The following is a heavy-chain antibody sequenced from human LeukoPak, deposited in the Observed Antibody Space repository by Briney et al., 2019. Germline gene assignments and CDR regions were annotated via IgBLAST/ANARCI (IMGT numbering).Heavy chain of an antibody. V-gene: IGHV1-2*02. CDR2: INPNSGGT. D-gene: IGHD3-22*01. Sequence: ASVKVSCKASGYTFTDYYMHWVRQAPGQGLEWMGRINPNSGGTNNAQKFQGRVTMTRDTSITTAYMELSRLRSDDTAVYYCARAGVWDYSDSSGYHNGAFDIWGQGTKVTVSS. CDR1: GYTFTDYY. CDR3: ARAGVWDYSDSSGYHNGAFDI. J-gene: IGHJ3*02.